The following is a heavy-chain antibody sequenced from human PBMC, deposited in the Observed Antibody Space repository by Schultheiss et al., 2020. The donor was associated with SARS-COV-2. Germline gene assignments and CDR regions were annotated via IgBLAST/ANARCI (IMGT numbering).Heavy chain of an antibody. CDR3: ARDRGYSGYDDYYYGMDV. CDR1: GFTFSSYG. J-gene: IGHJ6*02. Sequence: GGSLRLSCAASGFTFSSYGMHWVRQAPGKGLEWVSAISGSGGSTYYADSVKGRFTISRDNSKNTLYLQMNSLRAEDTAVYYCARDRGYSGYDDYYYGMDVWGQGTTVTVSS. D-gene: IGHD5-12*01. CDR2: ISGSGGST. V-gene: IGHV3-23*01.